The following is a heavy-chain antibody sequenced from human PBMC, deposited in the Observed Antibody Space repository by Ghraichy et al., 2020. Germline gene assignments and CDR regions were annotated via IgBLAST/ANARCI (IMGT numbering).Heavy chain of an antibody. Sequence: GGSLRLSCAASGFSFRHSWMNWVRQAPGKGLEWLANIKMDGRDKDYVDSVKGRFAISRDNAKNSLFLQMNSLRAEDTAVYYCVRGTPLPGLDIWGRGTLVTVSS. J-gene: IGHJ3*02. CDR1: GFSFRHSW. D-gene: IGHD1-1*01. CDR2: IKMDGRDK. V-gene: IGHV3-7*03. CDR3: VRGTPLPGLDI.